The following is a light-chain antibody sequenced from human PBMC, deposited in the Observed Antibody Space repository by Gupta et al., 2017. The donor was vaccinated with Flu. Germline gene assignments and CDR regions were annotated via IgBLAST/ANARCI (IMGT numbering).Light chain of an antibody. CDR2: DVN. J-gene: IGLJ2*01. CDR3: SSYTISGTLVL. V-gene: IGLV2-14*01. Sequence: QSALTQPASVSGSPVQSITISCSGTSTDVGGYNHVSWYQHHPGKAPKLLIYDVNNRPSGTSNRFSGSKSGNTASLTISGIQSEDEADYYCSSYTISGTLVLFGGGTKLTVL. CDR1: STDVGGYNH.